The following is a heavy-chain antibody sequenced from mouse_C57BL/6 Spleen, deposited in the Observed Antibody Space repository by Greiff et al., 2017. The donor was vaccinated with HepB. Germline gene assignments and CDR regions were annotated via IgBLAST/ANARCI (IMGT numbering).Heavy chain of an antibody. V-gene: IGHV1-64*01. CDR2: IHPNSGST. J-gene: IGHJ4*01. CDR3: ARGGLRRDYYAMDY. CDR1: GYTFTSYW. Sequence: QVQLQQPGAELVKPGASVKLSCKASGYTFTSYWMHWVKQRPGQGLEWIGMIHPNSGSTNYNEKFKSKATLTVDKSSSPAYMQPSSLTSEDSAVYYCARGGLRRDYYAMDYWGQGTSVTVSS. D-gene: IGHD2-2*01.